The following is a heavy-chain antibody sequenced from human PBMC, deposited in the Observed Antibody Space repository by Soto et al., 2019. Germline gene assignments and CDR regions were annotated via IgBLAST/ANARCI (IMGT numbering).Heavy chain of an antibody. Sequence: GGSLRLSCAASGFTFSSYGMHWVRQAPGKGLEWVAVIWYDGSNKYYADSVKGRFTISRDNSKNTLYLQMNSLRAEDTAVYYCARVAAHAYGMDVWGQGTTVTVSS. CDR2: IWYDGSNK. CDR1: GFTFSSYG. J-gene: IGHJ6*02. D-gene: IGHD6-13*01. V-gene: IGHV3-33*01. CDR3: ARVAAHAYGMDV.